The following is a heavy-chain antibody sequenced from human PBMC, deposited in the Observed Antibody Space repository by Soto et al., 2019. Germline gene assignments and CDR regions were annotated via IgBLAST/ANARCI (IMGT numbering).Heavy chain of an antibody. V-gene: IGHV4-34*01. CDR1: GGSFSGYY. CDR3: AKDRKWPVTTWGNFDY. J-gene: IGHJ4*02. Sequence: SETLSLTCAVYGGSFSGYYWSWIRQPPGKGLEWIGEINHSGSTNYNPSLKSRVTISVDTSKNQFSLKLSSVTAEDTAVYYCAKDRKWPVTTWGNFDYWGQGTLVTVSS. D-gene: IGHD4-17*01. CDR2: INHSGST.